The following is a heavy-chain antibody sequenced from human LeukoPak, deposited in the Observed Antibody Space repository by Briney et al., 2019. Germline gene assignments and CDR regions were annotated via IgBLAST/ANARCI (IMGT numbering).Heavy chain of an antibody. CDR3: AKEEYYYDSSGYPY. V-gene: IGHV3-23*01. D-gene: IGHD3-22*01. Sequence: GGSLRLSCAASGFTFSRYAMSRVPQAPGEGLEWVSAVSGSGGSTYYADSVKGRFTISRGNSKNTLYLQMNSLRAEDTAVYYCAKEEYYYDSSGYPYWGQGTLVTVSS. CDR2: VSGSGGST. J-gene: IGHJ4*02. CDR1: GFTFSRYA.